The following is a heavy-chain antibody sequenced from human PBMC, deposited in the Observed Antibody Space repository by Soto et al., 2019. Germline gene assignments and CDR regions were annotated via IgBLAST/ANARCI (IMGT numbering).Heavy chain of an antibody. CDR1: VFTFSSYA. Sequence: VGSLRLSCASSVFTFSSYAMSCVRHSPGKWLEWVSAISGSGGSTYYADSVKGRFTISRDDSKNTLYLQMNSLRAEDTAVYYCAKVGIAAAGTYYYYGMEVWGQGTTVSVSS. CDR3: AKVGIAAAGTYYYYGMEV. CDR2: ISGSGGST. V-gene: IGHV3-23*01. D-gene: IGHD6-13*01. J-gene: IGHJ6*01.